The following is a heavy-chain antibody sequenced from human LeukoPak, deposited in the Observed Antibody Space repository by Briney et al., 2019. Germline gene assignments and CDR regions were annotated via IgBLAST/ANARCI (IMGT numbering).Heavy chain of an antibody. V-gene: IGHV3-53*01. CDR3: AREQAYWFCH. J-gene: IGHJ5*02. CDR1: GFTVSNSY. Sequence: PGGSLSLLCAASGFTVSNSYMTWVRQAPGKGLEWVSFIYPAGTTSYADSVKGRFTISRDSSKNTLHLQMNSLRADDTAVYYCAREQAYWFCHWDQGSLVTVSS. CDR2: IYPAGTT.